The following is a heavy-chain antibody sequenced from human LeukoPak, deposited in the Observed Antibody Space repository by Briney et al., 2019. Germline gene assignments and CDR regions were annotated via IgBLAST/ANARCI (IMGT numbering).Heavy chain of an antibody. V-gene: IGHV3-23*01. CDR1: GFTFSSYG. CDR3: AKDYAILTGCYNVFDY. CDR2: ISGSGGST. J-gene: IGHJ4*02. Sequence: GGSLRLSCAASGFTFSSYGMSWVRQAPGKGLEWVSAISGSGGSTYYADSVKGRFTISRDNSKNTLYLQMNSLRAEDTAVYYCAKDYAILTGCYNVFDYWGQGTLVTVSS. D-gene: IGHD3-9*01.